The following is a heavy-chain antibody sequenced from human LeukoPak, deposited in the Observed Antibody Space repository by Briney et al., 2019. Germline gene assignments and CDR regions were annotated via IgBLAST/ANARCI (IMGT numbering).Heavy chain of an antibody. V-gene: IGHV4-59*02. J-gene: IGHJ4*02. CDR1: GGSVSSYY. CDR3: ARGMQQLYHFDS. D-gene: IGHD6-13*01. Sequence: SDTLSLTFAVSGGSVSSYYWSWIRPPPGKGLEWIGYIYYSESPHHNPSLKSRVTISIDTSKNQFSLKLVSVTAADTAVYYCARGMQQLYHFDSWGRGTMVTVSS. CDR2: IYYSESP.